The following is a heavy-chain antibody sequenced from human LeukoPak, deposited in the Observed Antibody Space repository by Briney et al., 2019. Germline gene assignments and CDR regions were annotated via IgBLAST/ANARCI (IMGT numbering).Heavy chain of an antibody. Sequence: GGSLRLSCAASGFTFGSNAMSWVRQAPGKGLEWVSLITWDGGDTYYADSVKGRFTISRDNSKNSLYLQMNSLRAEDTALYYCAKDGDSSGYYFDYWGQGTLVTVSS. J-gene: IGHJ4*02. CDR1: GFTFGSNA. CDR2: ITWDGGDT. CDR3: AKDGDSSGYYFDY. D-gene: IGHD3-22*01. V-gene: IGHV3-43D*03.